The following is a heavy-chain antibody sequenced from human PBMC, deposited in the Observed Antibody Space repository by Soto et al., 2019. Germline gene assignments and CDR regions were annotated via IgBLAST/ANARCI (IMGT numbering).Heavy chain of an antibody. CDR2: ISWNSGSI. J-gene: IGHJ6*02. V-gene: IGHV3-9*01. CDR3: AKAPRYYYYGMDG. Sequence: PGGSLILSCAASGFIFDDYAMHWVRQAPGKGLEWVSGISWNSGSIGYADSVKGRFTISRDNAKNSLYLQMNSLRAEDTALYYCAKAPRYYYYGMDGWGQGTTVTVSS. CDR1: GFIFDDYA.